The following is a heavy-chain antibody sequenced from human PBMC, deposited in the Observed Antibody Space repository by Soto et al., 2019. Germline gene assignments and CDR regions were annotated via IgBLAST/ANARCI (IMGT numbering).Heavy chain of an antibody. V-gene: IGHV4-38-2*02. CDR1: GYSISSGYY. Sequence: SETLSLTCAVSGYSISSGYYWGWIWQPPGKGLEWIGSIYHSGSTYYNPSLKSRVTISVDTSKNQFSLKLSSVTAADTAVYYCARDRMDYGGNMSYFDYWGQGTLVTVSS. CDR2: IYHSGST. D-gene: IGHD4-17*01. J-gene: IGHJ4*02. CDR3: ARDRMDYGGNMSYFDY.